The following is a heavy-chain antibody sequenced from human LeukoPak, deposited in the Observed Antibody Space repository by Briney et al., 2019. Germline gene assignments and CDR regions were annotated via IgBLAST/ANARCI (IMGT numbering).Heavy chain of an antibody. CDR3: TRDLSGVNPFDY. CDR2: MYSGGSK. J-gene: IGHJ4*02. V-gene: IGHV3-53*04. D-gene: IGHD2-8*01. CDR1: GFSVSSNY. Sequence: GGSLRLYYAVSGFSVSSNYKSCVRQPPGKGLEWGSVMYSGGSKYYADSVKGRFTISTHDSRATLYLQTTSPRLEDTAVYYCTRDLSGVNPFDYWGQGTLVTVSS.